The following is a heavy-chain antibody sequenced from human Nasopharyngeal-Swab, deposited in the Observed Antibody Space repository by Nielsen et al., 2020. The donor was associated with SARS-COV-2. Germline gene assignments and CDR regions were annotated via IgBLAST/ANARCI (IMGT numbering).Heavy chain of an antibody. J-gene: IGHJ4*02. V-gene: IGHV3-30*03. CDR3: ARGGEYYYGSGSYADY. Sequence: WIRQPPGKGLEWVAVISYDGSNKYYADSVKGRFTISRDNSKDTLYLQMNSLRAEDTAVYYCARGGEYYYGSGSYADYWGQGTLVTVSS. D-gene: IGHD3-10*01. CDR2: ISYDGSNK.